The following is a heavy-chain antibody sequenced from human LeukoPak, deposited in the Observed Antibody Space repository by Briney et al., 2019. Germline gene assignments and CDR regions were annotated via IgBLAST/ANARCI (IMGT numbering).Heavy chain of an antibody. D-gene: IGHD6-19*01. V-gene: IGHV1-2*04. Sequence: GASVKVCCKASGYTFTGYYMHWVRQAPGQGLAWMGWINPNSGGTNYAQKFQGWVTMTRDTSISTAYMELSRLRSDDTAVYYCARVAAYSSGWYDYWGQGTLVTVSS. CDR1: GYTFTGYY. J-gene: IGHJ4*02. CDR3: ARVAAYSSGWYDY. CDR2: INPNSGGT.